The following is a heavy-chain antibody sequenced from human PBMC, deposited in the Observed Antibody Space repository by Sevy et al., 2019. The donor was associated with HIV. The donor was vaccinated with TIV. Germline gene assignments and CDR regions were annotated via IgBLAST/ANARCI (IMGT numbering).Heavy chain of an antibody. CDR1: GYSFPSHD. CDR3: ARTGGTLDV. V-gene: IGHV1-8*01. D-gene: IGHD1-26*01. Sequence: ASVKVSCKASGYSFPSHDINWVRQASGQGLEWMGWMKPKSGNTGYAQKFKGRVTLTRNTSISTAYMEVSSLTSEDTAVYYCARTGGTLDVWGQGTMVTVSS. CDR2: MKPKSGNT. J-gene: IGHJ3*01.